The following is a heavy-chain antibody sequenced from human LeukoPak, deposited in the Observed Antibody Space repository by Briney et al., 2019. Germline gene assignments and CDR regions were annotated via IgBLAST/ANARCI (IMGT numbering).Heavy chain of an antibody. CDR2: ISGSGGST. CDR3: ASRGVVPAATPFDY. J-gene: IGHJ4*02. V-gene: IGHV3-23*01. Sequence: GGSLRLSCAASGFTFSSYAMNWVRQAPGKGLEWVSAISGSGGSTYYADSVKGRFTFSRDNSKNTLYLQMNSLRAEDTAVYYCASRGVVPAATPFDYWGQGTLVTVSS. CDR1: GFTFSSYA. D-gene: IGHD2-2*01.